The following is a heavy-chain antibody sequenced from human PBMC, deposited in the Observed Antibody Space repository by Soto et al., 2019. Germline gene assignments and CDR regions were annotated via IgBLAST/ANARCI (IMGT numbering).Heavy chain of an antibody. Sequence: GGSLRLSCAASGFTFSSYGMHWVRQAPGTGLEWVAVISYDGSNKYYADSVKGRFTISRDNSKNTLYLQMNSLRAEDTAVYYCAKGKATGNDAFDIWGQGTMVTVSS. CDR3: AKGKATGNDAFDI. D-gene: IGHD1-1*01. CDR2: ISYDGSNK. V-gene: IGHV3-30*18. CDR1: GFTFSSYG. J-gene: IGHJ3*02.